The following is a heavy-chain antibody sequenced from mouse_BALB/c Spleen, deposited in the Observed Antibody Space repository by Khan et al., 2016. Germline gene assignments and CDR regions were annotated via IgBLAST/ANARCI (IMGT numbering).Heavy chain of an antibody. CDR1: GLSLTSYG. V-gene: IGHV2-9*02. D-gene: IGHD1-2*01. Sequence: QVQLKESGPGLVAPSQSLSITCTVSGLSLTSYGVHWVRQPPGKGLEWLGVIWAGGSTTYHSALMSRLTISKDNSKTQAFLKMHSLQTDDTDMYYCARDQTTATDYWCQGTTLTVSS. J-gene: IGHJ2*01. CDR2: IWAGGST. CDR3: ARDQTTATDY.